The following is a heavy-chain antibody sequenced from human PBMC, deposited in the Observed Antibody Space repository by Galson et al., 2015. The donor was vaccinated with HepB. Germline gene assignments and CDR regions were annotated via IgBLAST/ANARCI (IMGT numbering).Heavy chain of an antibody. J-gene: IGHJ4*02. Sequence: SLRLSCAASGFTFSSYGMHWVRQAPGKGLEWVAFIRYDGSNKYYADSVKGRFTISRDNSKNTLYLQMNSLRAEDTAVYYCANAGIAVAGTGAKFDYWGQGTLVTVSS. V-gene: IGHV3-30*02. CDR1: GFTFSSYG. CDR3: ANAGIAVAGTGAKFDY. D-gene: IGHD6-19*01. CDR2: IRYDGSNK.